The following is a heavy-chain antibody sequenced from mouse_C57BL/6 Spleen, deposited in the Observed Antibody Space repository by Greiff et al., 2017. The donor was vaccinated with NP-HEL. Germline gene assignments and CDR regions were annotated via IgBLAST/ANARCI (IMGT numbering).Heavy chain of an antibody. CDR3: TNQLTPLSYFDV. CDR1: GYTFTSYW. Sequence: VQLQQSGTVLARPGASVKMSCKTSGYTFTSYWMHWVKQRPGQGLEWIGAIYPGNSDTSYNQKFKGKAKLTAVTSASTAYMELSSLTNEDSAVYYCTNQLTPLSYFDVWGTGTTVTVSS. V-gene: IGHV1-5*01. J-gene: IGHJ1*03. CDR2: IYPGNSDT. D-gene: IGHD1-3*01.